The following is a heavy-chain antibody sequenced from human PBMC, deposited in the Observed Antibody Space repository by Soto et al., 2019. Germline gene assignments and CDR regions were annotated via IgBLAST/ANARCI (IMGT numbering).Heavy chain of an antibody. Sequence: QVQLQQWGAGLLKPSETLSLTCAVYGGSFSGYYWSWIRQPPGKGLEWIGEIKHSGSTNYNPSLKSRVTISVDTSKNPFSRKLSSVTAADTAVYYCARGRWLRSSFDYWGQGTLVTVSS. CDR3: ARGRWLRSSFDY. D-gene: IGHD5-12*01. CDR1: GGSFSGYY. CDR2: IKHSGST. V-gene: IGHV4-34*01. J-gene: IGHJ4*02.